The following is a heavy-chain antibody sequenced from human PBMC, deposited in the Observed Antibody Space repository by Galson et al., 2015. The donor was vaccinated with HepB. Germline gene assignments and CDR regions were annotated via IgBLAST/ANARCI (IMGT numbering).Heavy chain of an antibody. CDR1: GFTFSSYP. J-gene: IGHJ3*02. V-gene: IGHV3-23*01. D-gene: IGHD1-7*01. CDR2: ISGTGGST. Sequence: SLRLSCAASGFTFSSYPMSWVRQAPGKGLEWVSAISGTGGSTYYADSVKGRFTISRDDSKNTLYLQMNSLRAEDTAVYFCAKAGITGTTYDAFDIWGQGTMVTVSS. CDR3: AKAGITGTTYDAFDI.